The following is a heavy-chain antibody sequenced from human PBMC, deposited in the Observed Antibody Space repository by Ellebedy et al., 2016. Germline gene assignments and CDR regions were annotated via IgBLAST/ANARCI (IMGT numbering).Heavy chain of an antibody. Sequence: GESLKISXAASGFTFRFYGMSWVRQAPGKGLEWVSAISGSGDNTYYADSVKGRFTISRDNFKNTLYLHMSSLRAEDTAVYYCAKEYFDWLAHFDYWGQGTLVTVSS. D-gene: IGHD3-9*01. CDR2: ISGSGDNT. J-gene: IGHJ4*02. V-gene: IGHV3-23*01. CDR3: AKEYFDWLAHFDY. CDR1: GFTFRFYG.